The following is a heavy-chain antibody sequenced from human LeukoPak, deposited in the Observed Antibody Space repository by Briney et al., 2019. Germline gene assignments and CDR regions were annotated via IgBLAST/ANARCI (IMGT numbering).Heavy chain of an antibody. CDR2: ISGSSSYI. J-gene: IGHJ4*02. D-gene: IGHD2-15*01. V-gene: IGHV3-21*01. Sequence: GGSLRLSCAASGFTFSSYSMNWVRQAPGKGLEWVSSISGSSSYIYYADSVKGRFTISRDNARNSLYLQMNSLRAEDTAVFYCARDSQAYCSGGRCSMFDYWGQGNLVTVSS. CDR3: ARDSQAYCSGGRCSMFDY. CDR1: GFTFSSYS.